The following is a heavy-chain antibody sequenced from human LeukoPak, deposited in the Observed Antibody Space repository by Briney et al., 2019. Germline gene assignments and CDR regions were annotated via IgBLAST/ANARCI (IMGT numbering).Heavy chain of an antibody. CDR1: GCSISSYY. J-gene: IGHJ2*01. CDR3: ARDGPGFGWYFDL. CDR2: IYTSGST. V-gene: IGHV4-4*07. D-gene: IGHD3-3*01. Sequence: SETLSLTCTDSGCSISSYYWSWLRQPAAKGLEWIGRIYTSGSTNYNPSLKSRVTMSVDTSKNQFSLKLSSVTAADTAVYYCARDGPGFGWYFDLWGRGTLVTVSS.